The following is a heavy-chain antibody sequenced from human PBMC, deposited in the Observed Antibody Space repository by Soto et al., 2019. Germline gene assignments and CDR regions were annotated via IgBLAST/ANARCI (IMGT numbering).Heavy chain of an antibody. CDR2: IYPGDSRI. CDR3: ARYSASSGYTWFDP. D-gene: IGHD1-26*01. Sequence: PGESLKISCKASGYNFTTFWIAWVRQMPGKGLEWMAIIYPGDSRITYRQSFQGQVTISADKSISTAYLQWSSLKASDTAMYFCARYSASSGYTWFDPWGQGTLVTVSS. CDR1: GYNFTTFW. J-gene: IGHJ5*02. V-gene: IGHV5-51*01.